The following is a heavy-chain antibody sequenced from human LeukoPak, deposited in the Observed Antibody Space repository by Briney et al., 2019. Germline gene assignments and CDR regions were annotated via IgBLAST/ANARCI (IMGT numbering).Heavy chain of an antibody. CDR3: TKEPLP. CDR1: GGSINNYY. CDR2: IYGSGSA. V-gene: IGHV4-4*07. Sequence: SETLSLTCTVSGGSINNYYWSWIRQPAGKGLEWTGRIYGSGSASYNPSLKSRVTMSVDTSKNQLSLRLTSVTAADTAVYYCTKEPLPWGQGTLVTVSS. J-gene: IGHJ4*02.